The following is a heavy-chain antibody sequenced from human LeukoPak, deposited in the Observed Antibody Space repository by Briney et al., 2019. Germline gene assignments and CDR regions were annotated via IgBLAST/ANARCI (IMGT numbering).Heavy chain of an antibody. D-gene: IGHD3-22*01. CDR1: GFTFSSYA. J-gene: IGHJ3*02. Sequence: QSGGSLRLSCAASGFTFSSYAMSWVRQATGKGLEWVSGIGNSGHSTYYADSVKGRFTISRDNSRNTLYLQMNSLRVEDTALFYCAKDFSSGYLGDGFDIWGQGTMVTVSA. V-gene: IGHV3-23*01. CDR3: AKDFSSGYLGDGFDI. CDR2: IGNSGHST.